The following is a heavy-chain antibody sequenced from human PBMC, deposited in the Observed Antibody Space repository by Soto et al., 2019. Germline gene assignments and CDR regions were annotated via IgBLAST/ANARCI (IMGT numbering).Heavy chain of an antibody. Sequence: GESLKISCNTSGYHFANYWIAWVRQMPGKGLEWMGIIYPADSETRYSPSFQGHVTISVDRSTTTAYLQWSNLRASDTAIYYCATHAGLSARSCLDPWGQGTLVTVSS. CDR3: ATHAGLSARSCLDP. CDR2: IYPADSET. J-gene: IGHJ5*02. V-gene: IGHV5-51*01. D-gene: IGHD2-21*02. CDR1: GYHFANYW.